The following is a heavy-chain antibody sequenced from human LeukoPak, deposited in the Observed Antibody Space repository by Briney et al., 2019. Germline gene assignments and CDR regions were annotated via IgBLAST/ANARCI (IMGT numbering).Heavy chain of an antibody. D-gene: IGHD3-9*01. V-gene: IGHV4-31*03. J-gene: IGHJ6*04. CDR1: GGSISSGGYY. CDR2: VYYSGST. CDR3: ARDLRGFLTGYYDNYYYYYGMDV. Sequence: SQTLSLTCTVSGGSISSGGYYWSWIRQHPGKGLEWIGYVYYSGSTYYNPSLKSRVTISVDTSKNQFSLKLSSVTAADTAVYYCARDLRGFLTGYYDNYYYYYGMDVWGKGTTVTVSS.